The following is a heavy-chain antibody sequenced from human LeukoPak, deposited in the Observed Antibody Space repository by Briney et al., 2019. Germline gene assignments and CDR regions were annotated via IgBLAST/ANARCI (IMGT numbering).Heavy chain of an antibody. V-gene: IGHV3-48*04. CDR1: GLTVSSNY. CDR2: ISSSSSTI. D-gene: IGHD4-17*01. CDR3: ERERPTVTTHLYYFDY. Sequence: PGGSLRLSCAASGLTVSSNYMSWVRQAPGKGLEWVSYISSSSSTIYYADSVKGRFTISRDNAKNSLYLQMNSLRAEDTAVYYCERERPTVTTHLYYFDYWGQGTLVTVSS. J-gene: IGHJ4*02.